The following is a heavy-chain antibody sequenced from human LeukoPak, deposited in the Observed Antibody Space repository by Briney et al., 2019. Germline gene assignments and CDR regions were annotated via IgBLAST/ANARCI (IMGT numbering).Heavy chain of an antibody. Sequence: PSETLSLTCTVSGGSISSYYWSWIRQPPGKGLEWIGYIYYSGSTNYNPSLKSRVTISVDTSKNQFSLKLSSVTAADTAVYYCARAGRGNSYCSGGSCYPHFDYRGQGTLVTVSS. V-gene: IGHV4-59*01. J-gene: IGHJ4*02. CDR2: IYYSGST. CDR1: GGSISSYY. D-gene: IGHD2-15*01. CDR3: ARAGRGNSYCSGGSCYPHFDY.